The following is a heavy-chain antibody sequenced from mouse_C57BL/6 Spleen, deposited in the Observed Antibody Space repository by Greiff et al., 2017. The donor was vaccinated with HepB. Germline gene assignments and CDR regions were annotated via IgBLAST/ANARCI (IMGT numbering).Heavy chain of an antibody. Sequence: DVHLVESEGGLVQPGSSMKLSCTASGFTFSDYYMAWVRQVPEKGLEWVANINYDGSSTYYLDSLKSRFIISRDNAKNILYLQMSSLKSEDTATYYCARDYSNYWYFDVWGTGTTVTVSS. CDR3: ARDYSNYWYFDV. CDR2: INYDGSST. V-gene: IGHV5-16*01. CDR1: GFTFSDYY. J-gene: IGHJ1*03. D-gene: IGHD2-5*01.